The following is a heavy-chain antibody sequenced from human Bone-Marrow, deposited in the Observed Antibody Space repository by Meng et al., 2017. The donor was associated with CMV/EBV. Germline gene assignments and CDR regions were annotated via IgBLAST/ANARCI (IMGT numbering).Heavy chain of an antibody. D-gene: IGHD5-12*01. CDR3: ARVVWLRFFDY. J-gene: IGHJ4*02. CDR1: GGSISSYY. Sequence: GPLRLSGTVSGGSISSYYWSWIQQPPGKGLEWSGYIYYSGSTNYNPSLNSRVTISVDTSKNQFSLKLQSVTAADTAVYYCARVVWLRFFDYWGQGTRVTFYS. CDR2: IYYSGST. V-gene: IGHV4-59*01.